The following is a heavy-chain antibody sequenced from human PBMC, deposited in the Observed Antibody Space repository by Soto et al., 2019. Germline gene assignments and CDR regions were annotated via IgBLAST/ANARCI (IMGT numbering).Heavy chain of an antibody. J-gene: IGHJ4*02. V-gene: IGHV4-61*01. CDR3: ARIPPTRRSGYLYPLPFDF. CDR1: GGSVSSDSFY. CDR2: FYYSGST. Sequence: QVQLQESGPGLVKPSETLSLTCSVSGGSVSSDSFYWSWIRQPPGKGLEWIGFFYYSGSTNYNLSLKSRVTMSVDTSKNQFSLKLTSVTAADTAVYYCARIPPTRRSGYLYPLPFDFWGQGTLVTVSS. D-gene: IGHD3-3*01.